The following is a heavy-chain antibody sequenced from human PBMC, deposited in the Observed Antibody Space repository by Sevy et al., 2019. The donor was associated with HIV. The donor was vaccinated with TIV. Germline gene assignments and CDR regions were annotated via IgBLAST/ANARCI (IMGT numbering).Heavy chain of an antibody. J-gene: IGHJ4*02. CDR2: ISSSSGTR. CDR3: ASRGYCGGGIGYCGPNDY. Sequence: GGSLRLSCAASTFTFSSYSMHWVRQAPGKGLEWVSYISSSSGTRYYADSVKGRITISRYNAKNSLFLQMNSLTDEDTPVYYCASRGYCGGGIGYCGPNDYWGQGTLVTVSS. D-gene: IGHD2-15*01. V-gene: IGHV3-48*02. CDR1: TFTFSSYS.